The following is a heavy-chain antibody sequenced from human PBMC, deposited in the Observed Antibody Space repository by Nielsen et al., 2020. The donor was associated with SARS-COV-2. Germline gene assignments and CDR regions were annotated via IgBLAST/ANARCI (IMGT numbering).Heavy chain of an antibody. CDR3: ARDTPNYYDSSGYQDY. V-gene: IGHV1-46*01. CDR2: INPSGGST. D-gene: IGHD3-22*01. CDR1: GYTFTSYY. J-gene: IGHJ4*02. Sequence: ASVKVSCKASGYTFTSYYMHWVRQAPGQGLEWMGIINPSGGSTSYAQKFQGRVTMTRDTSTSTVYMELSSLRSEDTAVYYCARDTPNYYDSSGYQDYWGQGTLVTVSS.